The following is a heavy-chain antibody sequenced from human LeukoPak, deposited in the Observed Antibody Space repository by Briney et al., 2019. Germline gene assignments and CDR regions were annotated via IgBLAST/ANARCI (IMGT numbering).Heavy chain of an antibody. CDR2: ISSSGRTI. CDR1: GFPYSAYA. J-gene: IGHJ4*02. CDR3: SRDLDGSGRYKAY. D-gene: IGHD3-10*01. Sequence: GGSLRLSFAASGFPYSAYAMSWIRQAPGKGLDWVSYISSSGRTINYADSVKGRFTISRDNAKNSLYLQMNSLRAEDTAVYYCSRDLDGSGRYKAYWGQGTLVTVSA. V-gene: IGHV3-11*01.